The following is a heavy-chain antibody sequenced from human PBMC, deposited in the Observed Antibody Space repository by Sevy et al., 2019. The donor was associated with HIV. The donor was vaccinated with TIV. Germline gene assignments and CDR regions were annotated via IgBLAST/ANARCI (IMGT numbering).Heavy chain of an antibody. Sequence: GGSLRLSCAASGFTFSSYAMHWVRQAPGKGLEWVAVISYDGSNKYYADSVKGRFTISRDNSKNTLYLQMNSLRAEDTAVYYCARARAYCLEDYWGQGTLVTVSS. D-gene: IGHD3-16*01. V-gene: IGHV3-30*04. CDR2: ISYDGSNK. CDR3: ARARAYCLEDY. J-gene: IGHJ4*02. CDR1: GFTFSSYA.